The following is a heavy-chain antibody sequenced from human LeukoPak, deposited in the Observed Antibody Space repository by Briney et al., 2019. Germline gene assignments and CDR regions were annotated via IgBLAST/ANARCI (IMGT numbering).Heavy chain of an antibody. CDR2: IFTSGST. Sequence: SETVSLTCTVSGGSISSGSYYWSWIRQPAGKGLEWIGSIFTSGSTNYNPSLKSRVTISVDTSKNQFSLKLSSVTAADTAVYYCASRRYCSSTSCEKGVDYWGQGTLVTVSS. V-gene: IGHV4-61*02. CDR1: GGSISSGSYY. J-gene: IGHJ4*02. D-gene: IGHD2-2*01. CDR3: ASRRYCSSTSCEKGVDY.